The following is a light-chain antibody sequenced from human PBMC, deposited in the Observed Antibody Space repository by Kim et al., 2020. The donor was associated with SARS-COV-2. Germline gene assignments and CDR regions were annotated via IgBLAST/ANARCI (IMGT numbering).Light chain of an antibody. CDR1: QSISSY. J-gene: IGKJ1*01. CDR3: QQYYSTPRT. CDR2: DAS. Sequence: DIQMTQSPSSLSASVGDRVTITCRASQSISSYLNWYQQKPGKAPKLLIYDASSLQSGVPSRFSGSGSGTDFTLTISSLQPEDFATYYCQQYYSTPRTFGQGTKVDIK. V-gene: IGKV1-39*01.